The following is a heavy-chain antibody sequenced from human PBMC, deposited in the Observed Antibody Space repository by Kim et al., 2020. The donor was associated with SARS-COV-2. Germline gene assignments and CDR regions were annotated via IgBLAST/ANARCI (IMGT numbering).Heavy chain of an antibody. CDR3: ARAGYDFWNAYTTFEV. Sequence: ASVKVSCKASGYSFTDYYIHWVRQAPGQRLEWLGRVHPGSNGKDYAQRFQGRVTMSGDTSITTAYVELRGLKSDDTAVYFCARAGYDFWNAYTTFEVWGHGTLVTVSS. V-gene: IGHV1-2*06. D-gene: IGHD3-3*01. CDR1: GYSFTDYY. J-gene: IGHJ4*01. CDR2: VHPGSNGK.